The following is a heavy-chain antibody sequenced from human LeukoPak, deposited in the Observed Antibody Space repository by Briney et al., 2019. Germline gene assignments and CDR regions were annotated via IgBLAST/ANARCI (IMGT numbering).Heavy chain of an antibody. Sequence: GGSLRVSCTASGFSVSSTYMSWVRQAPGKGLEWVSVIYSGNTTCYADSVKGRFTISRDNSKNTVYLQMNSLRAEDTAVYYCARDIAGYSSSWPPDWGQGTLVTVSS. CDR3: ARDIAGYSSSWPPD. CDR2: IYSGNTT. J-gene: IGHJ4*02. D-gene: IGHD6-13*01. CDR1: GFSVSSTY. V-gene: IGHV3-66*01.